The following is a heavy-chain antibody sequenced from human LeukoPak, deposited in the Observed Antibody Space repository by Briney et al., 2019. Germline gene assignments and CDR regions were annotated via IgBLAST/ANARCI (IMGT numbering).Heavy chain of an antibody. CDR3: GTSYGDLDY. Sequence: TPSQTLSLTCTVSGGSISSGSYYWSWIRQPAGKGLEWIGEINHSGSTNYNPSLKSRVTISVDTSKNQFSLKLSSVTAADTAVYYCGTSYGDLDYWGQGTLVTVSS. CDR2: INHSGST. CDR1: GGSISSGSYY. J-gene: IGHJ4*02. V-gene: IGHV4-61*09. D-gene: IGHD4-17*01.